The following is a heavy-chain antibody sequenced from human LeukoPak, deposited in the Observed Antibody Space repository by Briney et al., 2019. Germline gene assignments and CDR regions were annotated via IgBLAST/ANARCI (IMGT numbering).Heavy chain of an antibody. CDR3: AKTTTGYSSGRYPAWPIDY. D-gene: IGHD2-15*01. V-gene: IGHV3-23*01. J-gene: IGHJ4*02. CDR1: GFTFGSYA. CDR2: IFGSGGSA. Sequence: TGGSLRLSCAASGFTFGSYAMYWVRRAPGKGLEWVSGIFGSGGSAHYADSVKGRFTISRDNSKNTVYLQMDSLRAEDTATYYCAKTTTGYSSGRYPAWPIDYWGQGTLVTVSS.